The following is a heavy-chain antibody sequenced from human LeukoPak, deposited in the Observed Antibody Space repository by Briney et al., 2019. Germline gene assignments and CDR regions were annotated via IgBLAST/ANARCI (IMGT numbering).Heavy chain of an antibody. CDR3: AREYYYGSGAPPNWFDP. J-gene: IGHJ5*02. Sequence: GSLRLSCAASGFTFSSYAMSWVRQAPGKGLEWVSAISGSGGSTYYADSVKGRFTISRDNSKNTLYLQMNSLRAEDTAVYYCAREYYYGSGAPPNWFDPWGQGTLVTVSS. CDR2: ISGSGGST. V-gene: IGHV3-23*01. CDR1: GFTFSSYA. D-gene: IGHD3-10*01.